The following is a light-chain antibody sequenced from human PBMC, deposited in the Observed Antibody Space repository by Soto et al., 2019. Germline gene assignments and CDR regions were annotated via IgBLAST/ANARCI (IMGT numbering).Light chain of an antibody. CDR1: SSNIGAGYD. J-gene: IGLJ3*02. V-gene: IGLV1-40*01. CDR2: GNS. Sequence: QSVLTQPPSVSGAPGKRVTISCTGSSSNIGAGYDVHWYQQLPGTAPKLLIYGNSNRPSGVPDRFSGSKSGTSASLAITGLQAEDEADYYRQSYDSSLSGSVFGGGTKLTVL. CDR3: QSYDSSLSGSV.